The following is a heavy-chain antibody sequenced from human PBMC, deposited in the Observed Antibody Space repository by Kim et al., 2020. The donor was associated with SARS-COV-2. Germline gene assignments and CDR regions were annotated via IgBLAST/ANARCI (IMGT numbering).Heavy chain of an antibody. J-gene: IGHJ6*02. CDR3: AKDYYDSSTTFYYGMDV. Sequence: GGSLRLSCVASGFTFSTYAMNWVRQTPGKGLEWVSGIPSGGPNTYHADSVKGRFTISRDNSKHTLYLQMNSLRAEDTAVYYCAKDYYDSSTTFYYGMDVWGQGTTVTVSS. D-gene: IGHD3-22*01. CDR2: IPSGGPNT. V-gene: IGHV3-23*01. CDR1: GFTFSTYA.